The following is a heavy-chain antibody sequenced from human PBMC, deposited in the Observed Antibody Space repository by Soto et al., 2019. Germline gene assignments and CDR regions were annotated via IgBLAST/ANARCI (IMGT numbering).Heavy chain of an antibody. V-gene: IGHV3-33*01. CDR2: IWYDGSNK. J-gene: IGHJ6*02. D-gene: IGHD2-21*02. CDR3: ARHNYPPGGDRYYGMDV. Sequence: GGSLRLSCAASGFTFSSYGMHWVRQAPGKGLEWVAVIWYDGSNKYYADSVKGRFTISRDNSKNTLYLQMNSLRAEDTAVYYCARHNYPPGGDRYYGMDVWGQGTTVTVSS. CDR1: GFTFSSYG.